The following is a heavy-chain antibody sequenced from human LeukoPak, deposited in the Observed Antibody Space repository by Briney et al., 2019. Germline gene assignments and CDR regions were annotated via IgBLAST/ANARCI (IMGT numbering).Heavy chain of an antibody. J-gene: IGHJ4*02. CDR3: AKDRITMVRGVLDY. CDR1: GFTFSSYG. D-gene: IGHD3-10*01. V-gene: IGHV3-30*18. Sequence: PGRSLRLSCAASGFTFSSYGMHWVRQAPGKGLEWVAVISYDGSNKYYADSVKGRFTISRDNSKNTLYLQMNSLRAEDTAVYYCAKDRITMVRGVLDYWGQGTLVTVSS. CDR2: ISYDGSNK.